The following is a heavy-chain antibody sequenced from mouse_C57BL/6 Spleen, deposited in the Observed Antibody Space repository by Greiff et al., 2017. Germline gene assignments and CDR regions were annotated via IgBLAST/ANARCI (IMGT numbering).Heavy chain of an antibody. J-gene: IGHJ3*01. CDR2: IYPRSGNT. CDR3: ASNYSNYGFAY. CDR1: GYTFTSYG. D-gene: IGHD2-5*01. Sequence: QVQLQQSGAELARPGASVKLSCKASGYTFTSYGISWVKQRTGQGLEWIGEIYPRSGNTYYNEKFKGKATLTADKSSSTAYMELRSLTSEDSAVYFCASNYSNYGFAYWGQGTLVTVSA. V-gene: IGHV1-81*01.